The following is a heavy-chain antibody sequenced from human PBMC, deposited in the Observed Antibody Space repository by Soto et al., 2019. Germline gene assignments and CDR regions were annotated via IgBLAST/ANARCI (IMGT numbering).Heavy chain of an antibody. CDR1: RYTFTGYY. Sequence: GASVKVSCKASRYTFTGYYMHWVRQAPGQGLEWMGWINPNSGGTNYAQKFQGRVTMTRDTSISTAYMELSRLRSDDTAVYYCAREVQWLVRYYYYGMDVWGQGTTVTVSS. J-gene: IGHJ6*02. CDR2: INPNSGGT. D-gene: IGHD6-19*01. CDR3: AREVQWLVRYYYYGMDV. V-gene: IGHV1-2*02.